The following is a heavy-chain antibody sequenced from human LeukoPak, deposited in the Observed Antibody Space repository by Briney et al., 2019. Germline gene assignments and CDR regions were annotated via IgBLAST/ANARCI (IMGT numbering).Heavy chain of an antibody. CDR3: ASQYDYVWGSYRSRWFDY. CDR1: GGSISSSSYY. D-gene: IGHD3-16*02. CDR2: IYYSGST. Sequence: PSETLSLTCTVSGGSISSSSYYWGWIRQPPGKGLEWIGSIYYSGSTYYNPSLKSRVTISVDTSKNQFSLKLSSVTAADTAVYCCASQYDYVWGSYRSRWFDYWGQGTLVTVSS. J-gene: IGHJ4*02. V-gene: IGHV4-39*01.